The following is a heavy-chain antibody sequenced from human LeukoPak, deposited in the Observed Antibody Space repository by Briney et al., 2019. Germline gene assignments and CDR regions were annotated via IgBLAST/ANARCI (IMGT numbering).Heavy chain of an antibody. D-gene: IGHD2-2*01. V-gene: IGHV4-39*01. J-gene: IGHJ4*02. CDR3: ARQAVVPAALIARPFDY. CDR1: GGSISNSSYY. Sequence: PSETLSLTCTVSGGSISNSSYYWGWVRQPPGKGLEWIGSIYYSGSTYYNPSLKSRVTKSVDTSKNQFSLKLSSVTAADTAVYYCARQAVVPAALIARPFDYWGQGTLVTVSS. CDR2: IYYSGST.